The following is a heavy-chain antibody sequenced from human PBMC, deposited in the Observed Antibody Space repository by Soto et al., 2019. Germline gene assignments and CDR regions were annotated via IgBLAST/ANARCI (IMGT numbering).Heavy chain of an antibody. CDR3: AKYLNGRGSPFEY. V-gene: IGHV3-23*01. CDR1: GFTFNNYA. J-gene: IGHJ4*02. D-gene: IGHD1-1*01. CDR2: IVASADSA. Sequence: EVQLLESGGGLVQPGGSLRLSCAASGFTFNNYAMSWVRQAPGKGLEWVSTIVASADSANSADSVKGRFTISRDNSENTLYLHMNSLRAEDTAIYYCAKYLNGRGSPFEYWGQGTLVTVSS.